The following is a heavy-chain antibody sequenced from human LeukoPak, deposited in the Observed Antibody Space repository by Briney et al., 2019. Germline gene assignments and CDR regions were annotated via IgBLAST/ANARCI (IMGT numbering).Heavy chain of an antibody. CDR2: ISYDGSNK. Sequence: GGSLRLSCAASGFTFSSYAMHWVRQAPGKGLEWVAVISYDGSNKYYADSVKGRFTISRDNSKNTLYLQMNSLKAEDTAVYYCARSFKPQFNKYYGSGSYYSYYYGRDVGGQGTTVTVSS. V-gene: IGHV3-30*04. J-gene: IGHJ6*02. D-gene: IGHD3-10*01. CDR1: GFTFSSYA. CDR3: ARSFKPQFNKYYGSGSYYSYYYGRDV.